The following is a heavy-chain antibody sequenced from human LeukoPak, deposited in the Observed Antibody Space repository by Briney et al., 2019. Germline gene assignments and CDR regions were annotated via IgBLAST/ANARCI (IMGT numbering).Heavy chain of an antibody. J-gene: IGHJ4*02. D-gene: IGHD3-16*02. CDR1: GGTFSSYA. CDR3: AREFGYDYVWGSYLTPNYYFDY. V-gene: IGHV1-69*04. CDR2: IIPILGIA. Sequence: SVKVSCKASGGTFSSYAISWVRQAPGQGLEWMGRIIPILGIANYAQKFQGRVTITADKSTSTAYMELSSLRSEDTAVYYCAREFGYDYVWGSYLTPNYYFDYWGQGTLVTVSS.